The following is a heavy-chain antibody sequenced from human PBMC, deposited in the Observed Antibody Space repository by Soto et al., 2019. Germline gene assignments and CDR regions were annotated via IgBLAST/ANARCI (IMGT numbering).Heavy chain of an antibody. CDR2: IYPGDSDT. J-gene: IGHJ4*02. CDR1: GYSFTSYW. V-gene: IGHV5-51*01. CDR3: ARQSADYGDYVVDY. D-gene: IGHD4-17*01. Sequence: GESLKISCRGSGYSFTSYWIGWVRQMPGKGLEWMGIIYPGDSDTRYSPSFQGQVTISADKSIRTAYLQWSSLKASDTAMYYCARQSADYGDYVVDYWGQGTLVTVSS.